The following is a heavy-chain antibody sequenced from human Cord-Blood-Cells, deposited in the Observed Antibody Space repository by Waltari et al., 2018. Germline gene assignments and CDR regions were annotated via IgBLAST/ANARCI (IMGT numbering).Heavy chain of an antibody. CDR2: INDSGRT. Sequence: QVQLQQWGAGLLKPSETLSLTCAVTGWSFRVYYWSWVRQPPGKGLEWIGEINDSGRTNYNPSLKSRVTISVDTSKNQFSLKLSSVTAADTAVYYCARAGIAAAGTLDYWGQGTLVTVSS. CDR1: GWSFRVYY. V-gene: IGHV4-34*01. D-gene: IGHD6-13*01. J-gene: IGHJ4*02. CDR3: ARAGIAAAGTLDY.